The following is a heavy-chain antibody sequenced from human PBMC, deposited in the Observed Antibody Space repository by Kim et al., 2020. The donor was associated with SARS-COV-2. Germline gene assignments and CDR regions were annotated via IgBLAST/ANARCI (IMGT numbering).Heavy chain of an antibody. CDR3: ARGWGSTLST. CDR2: INHSGST. V-gene: IGHV4-34*01. Sequence: SETLSLTCAVYGGSFSGYYWSWIRQPPGKGLEWIGEINHSGSTNYNPSLKSRVTISVDTSKNQFSLKLSSVTAADTAVYYCARGWGSTLSTWCRGPMVTV. D-gene: IGHD3-16*01. CDR1: GGSFSGYY. J-gene: IGHJ3*01.